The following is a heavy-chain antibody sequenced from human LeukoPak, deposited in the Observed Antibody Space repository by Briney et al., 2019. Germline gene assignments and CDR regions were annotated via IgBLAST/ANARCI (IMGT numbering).Heavy chain of an antibody. CDR1: GFTFSSYA. CDR3: AKDLWQRADAFDI. CDR2: ISGSGSST. Sequence: GGSLRLSCAASGFTFSSYAMSWVRQAPGKGLEWVSGISGSGSSTYYADSVKGRFTISRDNSKNTLYLQMNSLRAEDTAVYYCAKDLWQRADAFDIWGQGTMVTVSS. V-gene: IGHV3-23*01. J-gene: IGHJ3*02. D-gene: IGHD6-25*01.